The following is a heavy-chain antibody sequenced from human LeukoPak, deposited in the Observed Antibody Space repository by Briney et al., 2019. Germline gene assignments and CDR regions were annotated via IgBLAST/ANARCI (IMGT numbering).Heavy chain of an antibody. J-gene: IGHJ4*02. D-gene: IGHD3-16*02. V-gene: IGHV4-30-4*08. Sequence: SETLSLTCTVSGGSISSGDYYWSWIRQPPGKGLEWIGYIYYSGSTYYNPSLKSRVTISVDTSKNQFSLKLSSVTAADTAVYYCASGDYDYGWGSYRYRDFDYWGQGTLVTVSS. CDR1: GGSISSGDYY. CDR2: IYYSGST. CDR3: ASGDYDYGWGSYRYRDFDY.